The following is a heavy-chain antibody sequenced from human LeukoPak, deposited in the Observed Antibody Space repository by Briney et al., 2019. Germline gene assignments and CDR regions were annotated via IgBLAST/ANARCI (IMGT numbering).Heavy chain of an antibody. Sequence: PGGSLRLSCAASGFTLSSYAMHWVRQAPGKGLEWVTFISYDGSNKYYADSVKGRFTISRDNSKNTLYLQMSSLRAEDTAVFYCARDKGAYGDHFDYWGQGTLVTVSS. D-gene: IGHD2-21*02. CDR3: ARDKGAYGDHFDY. CDR1: GFTLSSYA. CDR2: ISYDGSNK. J-gene: IGHJ4*02. V-gene: IGHV3-30-3*01.